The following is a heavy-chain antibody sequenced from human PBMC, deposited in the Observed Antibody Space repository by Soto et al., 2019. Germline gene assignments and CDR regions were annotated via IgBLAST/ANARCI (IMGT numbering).Heavy chain of an antibody. CDR1: GGSISSYY. D-gene: IGHD5-18*01. J-gene: IGHJ4*02. Sequence: SETLSLTCTVSGGSISSYYWSWIRQPPGKGLEWIGYIYYSGSTNYNPSLKSRVTISVDTSKNQFSLKLSSVTAADRAVYCCARGRIQLWYPFDYWGQGTLVTVAS. CDR2: IYYSGST. V-gene: IGHV4-59*01. CDR3: ARGRIQLWYPFDY.